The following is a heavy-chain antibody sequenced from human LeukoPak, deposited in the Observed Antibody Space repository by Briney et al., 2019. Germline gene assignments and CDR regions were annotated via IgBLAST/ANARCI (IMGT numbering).Heavy chain of an antibody. Sequence: SVKVPCKASGGTFSSYAISWVRQAPGQGLEWMGRIIPIFGIANYAQKFQGRVTITADKSTSTAYMELSSLRSEDTAVYYCARANPLYCSSTTCLFDYWGQGTLVTVSS. J-gene: IGHJ4*02. CDR2: IIPIFGIA. CDR3: ARANPLYCSSTTCLFDY. D-gene: IGHD2-2*01. CDR1: GGTFSSYA. V-gene: IGHV1-69*04.